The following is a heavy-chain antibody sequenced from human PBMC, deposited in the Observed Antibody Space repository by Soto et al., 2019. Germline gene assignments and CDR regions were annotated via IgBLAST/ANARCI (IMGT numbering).Heavy chain of an antibody. Sequence: ASVKVSCKASGGTFSSYTISWVRQAPGQGLEWMGRIIPILGIANYAQKFQGRVTITADKSTSTAYMELSSLRSEDTAVYYCATGVRAAATRSPPLIDYWGQGTLVTVSS. CDR1: GGTFSSYT. V-gene: IGHV1-69*02. CDR3: ATGVRAAATRSPPLIDY. CDR2: IIPILGIA. D-gene: IGHD2-15*01. J-gene: IGHJ4*02.